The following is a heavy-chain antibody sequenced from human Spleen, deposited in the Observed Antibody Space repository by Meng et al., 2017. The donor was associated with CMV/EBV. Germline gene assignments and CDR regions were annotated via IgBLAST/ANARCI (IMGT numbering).Heavy chain of an antibody. Sequence: ETLSLTCAASGFIFSSYSMNWVRQAPGKGLEWVSSISSSSSYMYYADSVKGRFTISRDNAKNLLYLQMNSLRVEDTAVYYCARDPITIFGVVPVDYWGQGTLVTVSS. CDR1: GFIFSSYS. D-gene: IGHD3-3*01. J-gene: IGHJ4*02. CDR3: ARDPITIFGVVPVDY. CDR2: ISSSSSYM. V-gene: IGHV3-21*01.